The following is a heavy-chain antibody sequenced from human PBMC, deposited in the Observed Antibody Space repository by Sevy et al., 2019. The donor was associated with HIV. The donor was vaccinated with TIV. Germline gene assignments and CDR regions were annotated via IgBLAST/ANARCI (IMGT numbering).Heavy chain of an antibody. CDR3: ARARAVVTVSWLPHDAFDI. CDR2: IKQDGSEK. CDR1: GFTFSSYW. D-gene: IGHD2-21*02. Sequence: GGSLRLSCAASGFTFSSYWMSWVRQAPGKGLEWVANIKQDGSEKYYVDSVKGRFTISRDNAKNSLYLQMNSLRAEDTAVYYCARARAVVTVSWLPHDAFDIWGQGTMVTVSS. J-gene: IGHJ3*02. V-gene: IGHV3-7*01.